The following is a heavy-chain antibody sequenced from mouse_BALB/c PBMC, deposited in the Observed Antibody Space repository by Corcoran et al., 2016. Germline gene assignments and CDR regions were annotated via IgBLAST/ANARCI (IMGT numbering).Heavy chain of an antibody. CDR1: GFNINDTS. Sequence: EDQLQQSGAELVKPGASVTLSCTTSGFNINDTSRHWVKQRPEQGLEWIGRIDPANGNTKYDPKFQGKATITADTSSNTAYLQLSSLTSEDTAVYYCARKYGKGIYFDYWGQGTTLTVS. CDR3: ARKYGKGIYFDY. D-gene: IGHD2-10*02. V-gene: IGHV14-3*02. J-gene: IGHJ2*01. CDR2: IDPANGNT.